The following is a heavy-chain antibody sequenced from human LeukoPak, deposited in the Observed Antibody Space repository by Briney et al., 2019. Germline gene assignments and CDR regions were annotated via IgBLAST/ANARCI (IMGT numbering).Heavy chain of an antibody. CDR1: GGSFSGYY. CDR3: ARGRRGIVVVPAAIRFDY. Sequence: SETLSLTCAVYGGSFSGYYWSWIRQPPGKGLEWIGEINHSGSTNYNPSLKSRVTISVDTSKNQFSLKLSSVTAADTAVYYRARGRRGIVVVPAAIRFDYWGQGTLVTVSS. D-gene: IGHD2-2*02. J-gene: IGHJ4*02. CDR2: INHSGST. V-gene: IGHV4-34*01.